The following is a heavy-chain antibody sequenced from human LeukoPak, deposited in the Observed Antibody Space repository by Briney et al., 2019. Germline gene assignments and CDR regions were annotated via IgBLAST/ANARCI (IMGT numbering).Heavy chain of an antibody. V-gene: IGHV4-61*01. CDR1: GGSVSSGSYY. CDR2: IYYSGST. D-gene: IGHD1-1*01. Sequence: PSETLSLTCTVSGGSVSSGSYYWSWIRQPPGKGLEWIGYIYYSGSTNYNPSLKSRVTISIDTSKSQFSLKLSSVTAADTAVYYCARSAMQLWPPDYWGQGTLVTVSS. J-gene: IGHJ4*02. CDR3: ARSAMQLWPPDY.